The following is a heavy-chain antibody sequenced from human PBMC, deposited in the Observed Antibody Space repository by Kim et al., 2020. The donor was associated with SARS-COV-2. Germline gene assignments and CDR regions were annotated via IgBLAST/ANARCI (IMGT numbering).Heavy chain of an antibody. Sequence: GGSLRLSCAASGFTVSSNYMSWVRQAPGKGLEWVSVIYSGGSTYYADSVKGRFTISRDNSKNTLYLQMNSLRAEDTAVYYCAREREETTVTTPIRWFDPWGQGTLVTVSS. CDR2: IYSGGST. V-gene: IGHV3-53*01. CDR1: GFTVSSNY. CDR3: AREREETTVTTPIRWFDP. D-gene: IGHD4-17*01. J-gene: IGHJ5*02.